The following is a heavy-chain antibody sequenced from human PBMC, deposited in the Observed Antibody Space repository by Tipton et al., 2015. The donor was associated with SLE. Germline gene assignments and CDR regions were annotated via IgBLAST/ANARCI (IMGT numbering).Heavy chain of an antibody. CDR2: MNPNSGNT. CDR1: GGTFSSYA. Sequence: QLVQSGAEVKKPGASVKVSCKASGGTFSSYAISRVRQATGQGLEWMGWMNPNSGNTGYAQKFQGRVTMTRNTSISTAYMELSSLRSEDTAVYYCARAPGPFDYWGQGTLVTVSS. J-gene: IGHJ4*02. CDR3: ARAPGPFDY. V-gene: IGHV1-8*02.